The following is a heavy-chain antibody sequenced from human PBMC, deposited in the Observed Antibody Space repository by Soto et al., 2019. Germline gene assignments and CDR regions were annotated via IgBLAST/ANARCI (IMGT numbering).Heavy chain of an antibody. Sequence: GGSLRLSCAASGFTFTAYSMNWVRQAPGKGLEWVSTITSGRTYIYYADSVKGRVTISRDNAKKLLYLQLTTLRAEDTAVYYCARGEYSSAFDYWGQGALVTVSS. D-gene: IGHD6-19*01. CDR3: ARGEYSSAFDY. CDR1: GFTFTAYS. V-gene: IGHV3-21*01. CDR2: ITSGRTYI. J-gene: IGHJ4*02.